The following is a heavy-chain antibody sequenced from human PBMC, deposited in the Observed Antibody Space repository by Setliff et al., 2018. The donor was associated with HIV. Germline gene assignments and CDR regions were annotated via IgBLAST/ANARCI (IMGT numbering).Heavy chain of an antibody. D-gene: IGHD3-3*01. J-gene: IGHJ4*02. V-gene: IGHV4-4*02. CDR3: VSGPLSGYGYYFDY. CDR2: IYHSGGT. CDR1: GGSISSSNW. Sequence: SETLSLTCAVSGGSISSSNWWSWVRQPPGKGLEWIGEIYHSGGTNYNPSLKSRVTISLDKSKNHFSLELRSVTAADTAVYYCVSGPLSGYGYYFDYWGQGALVTVSS.